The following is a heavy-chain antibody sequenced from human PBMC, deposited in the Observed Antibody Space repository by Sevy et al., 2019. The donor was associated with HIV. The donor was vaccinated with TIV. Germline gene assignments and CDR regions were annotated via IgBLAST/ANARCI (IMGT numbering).Heavy chain of an antibody. D-gene: IGHD5-12*01. Sequence: ASVKVSCKASGYTFTGQYIHWVRQAPGQGLEWMGWINPNSGDTNYPQEFQGRVTMTRDTSISTAYMELSGLKSDDTAAYYCSRDLRLRGYSSSCFDHWGQGTLVTVSS. CDR1: GYTFTGQY. J-gene: IGHJ4*02. CDR3: SRDLRLRGYSSSCFDH. V-gene: IGHV1-2*02. CDR2: INPNSGDT.